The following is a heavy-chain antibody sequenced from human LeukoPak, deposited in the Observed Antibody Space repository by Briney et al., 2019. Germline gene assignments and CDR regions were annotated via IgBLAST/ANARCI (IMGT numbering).Heavy chain of an antibody. CDR3: ARVGWVAGRRYFDY. CDR2: INPNSGGT. J-gene: IGHJ4*02. D-gene: IGHD6-19*01. Sequence: ASVKVSCKASGYTFTSYAMNWVRQAPGQGLEWMGWINPNSGGTNYAQKFQGRVTMTRDTSISTAYMELSRLRSDDTAVYYCARVGWVAGRRYFDYWGQGTLVTVSS. CDR1: GYTFTSYA. V-gene: IGHV1-2*02.